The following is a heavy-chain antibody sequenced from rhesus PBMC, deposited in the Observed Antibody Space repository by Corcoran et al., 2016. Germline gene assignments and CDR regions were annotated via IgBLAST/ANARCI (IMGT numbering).Heavy chain of an antibody. CDR2: IYGSSRTT. CDR3: ARVRSYNSGYYTFDY. CDR1: GGSISSGYD. D-gene: IGHD3-28*01. V-gene: IGHV4-76*01. J-gene: IGHJ4*01. Sequence: QVQLQESGPGVVKPSETLSLTCAVSGGSISSGYDWTWIRQPPGKGLEWIGYIYGSSRTTKYNPSLKNGVTIYNDASKNQFSLKRSSVTAADTAVYYCARVRSYNSGYYTFDYSGQGVLVTVSS.